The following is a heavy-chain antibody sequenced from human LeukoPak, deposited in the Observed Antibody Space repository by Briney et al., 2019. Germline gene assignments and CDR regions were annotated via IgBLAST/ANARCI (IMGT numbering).Heavy chain of an antibody. Sequence: GGSLRLSCAASGFTFSNAWMSWVRQAPGKGLEWVGRIKSKTDGGTTDYAAPVKGRFTISRDDSKNTLYLQMNSLKTEDTAVYYCTTDILEWEQYDYWGRGTLVTVSS. V-gene: IGHV3-15*01. D-gene: IGHD1-26*01. CDR3: TTDILEWEQYDY. CDR2: IKSKTDGGTT. CDR1: GFTFSNAW. J-gene: IGHJ4*02.